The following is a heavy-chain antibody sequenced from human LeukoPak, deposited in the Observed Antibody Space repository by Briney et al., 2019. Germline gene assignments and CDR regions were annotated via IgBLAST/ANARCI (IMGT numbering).Heavy chain of an antibody. CDR3: ARDGNDYYESSGYPDYFDY. J-gene: IGHJ4*02. CDR2: VFSGGST. D-gene: IGHD3-22*01. CDR1: GFSVCSNY. Sequence: PGGSLRLSCAASGFSVCSNYMNWVRLAPGKGQGWVSVVFSGGSTDYTDSVKGRFTVSRDKSKYTLYLQMRRLRAEDTAVYYCARDGNDYYESSGYPDYFDYGGQGTLVTVSA. V-gene: IGHV3-53*01.